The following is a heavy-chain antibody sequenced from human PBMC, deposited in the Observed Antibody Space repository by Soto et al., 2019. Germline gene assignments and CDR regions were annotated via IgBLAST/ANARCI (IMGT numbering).Heavy chain of an antibody. J-gene: IGHJ4*02. CDR1: GGSISSSSYY. CDR3: ARHPGGGYYDILTGSEWGYYFDY. CDR2: IYYSGST. V-gene: IGHV4-39*01. D-gene: IGHD3-9*01. Sequence: SETLSLTCTVSGGSISSSSYYWSWIRQPPGKGLEWIGSIYYSGSTYYNPSLKSRATISVDTSKNQFSLKLSSVTAADTAVYYCARHPGGGYYDILTGSEWGYYFDYWGQGTLVTVSS.